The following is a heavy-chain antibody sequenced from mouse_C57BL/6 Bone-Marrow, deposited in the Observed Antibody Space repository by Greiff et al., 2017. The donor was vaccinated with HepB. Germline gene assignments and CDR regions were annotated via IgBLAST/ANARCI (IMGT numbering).Heavy chain of an antibody. CDR3: VSQSSILLRYFDY. V-gene: IGHV10-1*01. J-gene: IGHJ2*01. Sequence: EVQGVESGGGLVQPKGSLKLSCAASGFSFNTYAMNWVRQAPGKGLEWVARIRSKSNNYATYYADSVKDRFTISRDDSESMLYLQMNNLKTEDTAMYYCVSQSSILLRYFDYWGQGTTLTVSS. D-gene: IGHD1-1*01. CDR2: IRSKSNNYAT. CDR1: GFSFNTYA.